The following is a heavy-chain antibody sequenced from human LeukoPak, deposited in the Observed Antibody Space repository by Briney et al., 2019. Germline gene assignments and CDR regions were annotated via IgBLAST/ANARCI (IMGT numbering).Heavy chain of an antibody. CDR1: GFTFSSYA. J-gene: IGHJ4*02. CDR3: AKDRLWFGELFSDY. Sequence: PGGSLRLSCAASGFTFSSYAMSWVRRAPGKGLEWVSAISGSGGSTYYADSVKGRFTISRDNSKNTLYLQMNSLRAEDTAVYYCAKDRLWFGELFSDYWGQGTLVTVSS. V-gene: IGHV3-23*01. CDR2: ISGSGGST. D-gene: IGHD3-10*01.